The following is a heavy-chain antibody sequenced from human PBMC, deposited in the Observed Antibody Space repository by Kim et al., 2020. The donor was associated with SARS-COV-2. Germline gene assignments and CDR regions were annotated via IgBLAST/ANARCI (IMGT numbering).Heavy chain of an antibody. D-gene: IGHD6-6*01. V-gene: IGHV1-2*02. CDR3: AGEGGSSSNWGWFDP. Sequence: QKLQGRVTMTRDTSISTAYMELSRLRSDDTAVYYCAGEGGSSSNWGWFDPWGQGTLVTVSS. J-gene: IGHJ5*02.